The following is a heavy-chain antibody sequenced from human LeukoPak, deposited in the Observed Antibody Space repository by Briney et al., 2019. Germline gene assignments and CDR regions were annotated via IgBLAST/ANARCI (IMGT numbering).Heavy chain of an antibody. CDR1: GGSFSGYY. CDR3: ARDLGPTVTTGGDY. CDR2: INHSGST. J-gene: IGHJ4*02. D-gene: IGHD4-17*01. V-gene: IGHV4-34*01. Sequence: SETLSLTCAVYGGSFSGYYWSWIRQPPGKGLEWIGEINHSGSTYYNPSLKSRVTISVDTSKNQFSLKLSSVTAADTAVYYCARDLGPTVTTGGDYWGQGTLVTVSS.